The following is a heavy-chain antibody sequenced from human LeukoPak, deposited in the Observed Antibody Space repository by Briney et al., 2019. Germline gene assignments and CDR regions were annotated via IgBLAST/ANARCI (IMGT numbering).Heavy chain of an antibody. J-gene: IGHJ6*02. Sequence: GGSLRLSCAASGFTLSTYAVSWVRQAPGKGLEWVSDISGSGGSTYYADSVKGRFTISRDNSKDTVYLQMNSLRVDDTAVYYCAKSNREQLVRSYGLDVWGQGTTVTVSS. V-gene: IGHV3-23*01. CDR1: GFTLSTYA. CDR3: AKSNREQLVRSYGLDV. CDR2: ISGSGGST. D-gene: IGHD6-13*01.